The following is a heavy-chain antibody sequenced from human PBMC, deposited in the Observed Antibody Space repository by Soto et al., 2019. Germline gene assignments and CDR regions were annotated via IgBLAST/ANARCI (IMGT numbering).Heavy chain of an antibody. J-gene: IGHJ3*02. D-gene: IGHD6-19*01. V-gene: IGHV3-66*01. CDR3: ARSIAVAGPTKDAFDI. Sequence: EVQLVESGGGLVQPGGSLRLSCAASGFTVNSNYMSWVRQAPGKGLEWVSVIYSGGSTYYADSVKGRFTISRDNSKNTLYLQMNSLRAEDTAVYYCARSIAVAGPTKDAFDIWGQGTMVTVSS. CDR1: GFTVNSNY. CDR2: IYSGGST.